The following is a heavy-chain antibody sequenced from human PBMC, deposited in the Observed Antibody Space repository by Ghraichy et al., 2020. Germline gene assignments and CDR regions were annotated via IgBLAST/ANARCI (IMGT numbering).Heavy chain of an antibody. Sequence: SETLSLTCTVSGGSISSSSYYWGWIRQPPGKGLEWIGSIYYSGSTYYNPSLKSRVTISVDTSKNQFSLKLSSVTAADTAVYYCARHSFCPRTGSGSYYNVKCYYYGMDVWGQGTTVTVSS. J-gene: IGHJ6*02. CDR2: IYYSGST. V-gene: IGHV4-39*01. D-gene: IGHD3-10*01. CDR1: GGSISSSSYY. CDR3: ARHSFCPRTGSGSYYNVKCYYYGMDV.